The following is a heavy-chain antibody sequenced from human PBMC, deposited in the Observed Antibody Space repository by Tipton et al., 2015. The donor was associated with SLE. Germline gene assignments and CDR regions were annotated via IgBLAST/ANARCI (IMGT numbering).Heavy chain of an antibody. CDR1: GGSISSHY. J-gene: IGHJ4*02. V-gene: IGHV4-59*11. Sequence: TLSLTCTVSGGSISSHYWSWIRQPPGEGLEWIGCIYYSGSTNYNPSLKSRVTISVDTSKNQFSLKLSSVTAADTAVYYCARDLREYGGAHFDYWGQGTLVTVSS. CDR2: IYYSGST. D-gene: IGHD2/OR15-2a*01. CDR3: ARDLREYGGAHFDY.